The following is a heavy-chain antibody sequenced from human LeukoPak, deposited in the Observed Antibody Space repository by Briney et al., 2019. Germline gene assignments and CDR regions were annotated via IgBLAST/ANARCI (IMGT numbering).Heavy chain of an antibody. CDR2: VYYSGST. CDR1: GGSISSSSYY. CDR3: ARLATAYLGFDS. D-gene: IGHD2/OR15-2a*01. Sequence: SETLSLTCTVSGGSISSSSYYWGWIRQPPGKGLEWIGNVYYSGSTYYNPSLKSRVTISVDTSENQFSLKLSSVTAADTAVYYCARLATAYLGFDSWGQGTLVTVSS. J-gene: IGHJ4*02. V-gene: IGHV4-39*01.